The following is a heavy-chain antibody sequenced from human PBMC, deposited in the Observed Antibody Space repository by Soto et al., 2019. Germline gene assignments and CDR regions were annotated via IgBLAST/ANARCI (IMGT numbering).Heavy chain of an antibody. Sequence: GSLRLSCAASGFTFSSYGMHWVRQAPGKGLEWVAVIWYDGSNKYYADSVKGRFTISRDNSKNTLYLQMNSLRAEDTAVYYCARDPNYYDSSAPDWGQGTLVTVSS. V-gene: IGHV3-33*01. CDR2: IWYDGSNK. D-gene: IGHD3-22*01. CDR1: GFTFSSYG. J-gene: IGHJ4*02. CDR3: ARDPNYYDSSAPD.